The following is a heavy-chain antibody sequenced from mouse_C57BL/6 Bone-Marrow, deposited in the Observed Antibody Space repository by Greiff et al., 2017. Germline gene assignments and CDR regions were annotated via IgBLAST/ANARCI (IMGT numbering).Heavy chain of an antibody. V-gene: IGHV1-55*01. J-gene: IGHJ1*03. Sequence: QVQLQQPGAELVKPGASVKMSCKASGYTFTSYWITWVKQRPGQGLEWIGDIYPGSGSTNYNEKFKSKATLTVDTSSSTAYMQLSSLTSEDSAVYYCARHRADYDGYWYFDVWGTGTTVTVSS. D-gene: IGHD2-4*01. CDR1: GYTFTSYW. CDR3: ARHRADYDGYWYFDV. CDR2: IYPGSGST.